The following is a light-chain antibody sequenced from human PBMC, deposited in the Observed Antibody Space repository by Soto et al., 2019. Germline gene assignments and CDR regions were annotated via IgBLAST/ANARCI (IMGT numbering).Light chain of an antibody. CDR2: TAS. CDR3: QHTNNFHFT. CDR1: QCISTW. V-gene: IGKV1-12*01. Sequence: FHIIQTSTFLSASVGGRISITCLASQCISTWLAWYQQKPRKAPKLLIYTASRLQSGVPPRFSGSGSGTDFTLTINSLQPGDFATYYCQHTNNFHFTFGQGTRLEIK. J-gene: IGKJ5*01.